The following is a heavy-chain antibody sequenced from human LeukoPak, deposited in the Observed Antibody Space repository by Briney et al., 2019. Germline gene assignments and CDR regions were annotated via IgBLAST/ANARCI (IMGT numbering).Heavy chain of an antibody. Sequence: GGSLRLSCAASGFTSSSYAMSWVRQAPGKGLEWVSAISGSGGSTYYADSVKGRFTISRDNSKNTLYLQMNSLRAEDTAVYYCAKDRDRYYDIFLVDYWGQGTLVTVSS. J-gene: IGHJ4*02. CDR3: AKDRDRYYDIFLVDY. CDR1: GFTSSSYA. D-gene: IGHD3-9*01. V-gene: IGHV3-23*01. CDR2: ISGSGGST.